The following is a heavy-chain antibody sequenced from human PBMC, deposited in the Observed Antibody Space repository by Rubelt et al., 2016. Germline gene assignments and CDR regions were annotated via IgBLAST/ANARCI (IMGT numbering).Heavy chain of an antibody. Sequence: AGLLKPSETLSLTCAVYGGSFSGYYWSWIRQPPGKGLEWIGEINHSGSTNYNPSLKSRVTISADTSKNQFSLKLSSVTAADTAVYYCATGTIFGVVKDAFDIWGQGTMVTVSA. D-gene: IGHD3-3*01. CDR2: INHSGST. CDR3: ATGTIFGVVKDAFDI. J-gene: IGHJ3*02. V-gene: IGHV4-34*01. CDR1: GGSFSGYY.